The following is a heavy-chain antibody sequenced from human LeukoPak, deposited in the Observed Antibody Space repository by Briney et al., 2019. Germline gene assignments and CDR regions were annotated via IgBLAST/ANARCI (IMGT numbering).Heavy chain of an antibody. CDR2: ISSDSSYT. CDR3: ARVFLSDYGDYVPYYYGLGG. CDR1: GFTFSDYY. Sequence: GGSLRLSCAASGFTFSDYYMSWIRQAPGKGLEWISYISSDSSYTNYADSVKGRFTISRDSAKNSLYLQMNSLRAEDTAVYYCARVFLSDYGDYVPYYYGLGGWGQGTTVTVSS. J-gene: IGHJ6*02. D-gene: IGHD4-17*01. V-gene: IGHV3-11*05.